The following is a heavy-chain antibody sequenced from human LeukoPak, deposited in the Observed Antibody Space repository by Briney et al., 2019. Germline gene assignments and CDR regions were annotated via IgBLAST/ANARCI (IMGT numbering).Heavy chain of an antibody. J-gene: IGHJ4*02. CDR3: ARDQYSYAHAAH. CDR2: ICSGGTT. Sequence: GGSLRLSCAASGFTVSSNYMSWVRQAPGKGLECVSVICSGGTTYYADSVKGRFTISRDNSKNTLHLQMNSLRAEDTAVYYCARDQYSYAHAAHWGQGTLVTVSS. CDR1: GFTVSSNY. V-gene: IGHV3-66*01. D-gene: IGHD5-18*01.